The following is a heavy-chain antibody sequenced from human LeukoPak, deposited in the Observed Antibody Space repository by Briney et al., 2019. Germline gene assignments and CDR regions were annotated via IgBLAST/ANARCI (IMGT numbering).Heavy chain of an antibody. J-gene: IGHJ4*02. D-gene: IGHD2-2*01. CDR3: TTVTYCSSTSCYW. V-gene: IGHV3-15*07. Sequence: PGGSLRLSCAASGFIFNNEWMNWVRQAPGKGLEWVGRIKSKTDGGTTDYAAPVKGRFTTSRDDSKNTLYLQMNSLKTEDTAVYYCTTVTYCSSTSCYWWGQGTLVTVSS. CDR2: IKSKTDGGTT. CDR1: GFIFNNEW.